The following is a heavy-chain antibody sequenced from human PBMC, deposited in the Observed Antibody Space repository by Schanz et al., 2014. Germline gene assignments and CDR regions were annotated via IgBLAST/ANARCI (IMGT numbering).Heavy chain of an antibody. CDR1: GITFSGYS. Sequence: VQLVESGGGLAQPGGSLRLSCAASGITFSGYSMSWVHQAPGKGLEWVANIKQDGSEKYYVDSVKGRFTISRDNAKKSLYLRMNSLRVEDTAVYYCARFLARYQYYGVDVWGQGTTVIVSS. J-gene: IGHJ6*02. CDR3: ARFLARYQYYGVDV. CDR2: IKQDGSEK. D-gene: IGHD3-3*01. V-gene: IGHV3-7*05.